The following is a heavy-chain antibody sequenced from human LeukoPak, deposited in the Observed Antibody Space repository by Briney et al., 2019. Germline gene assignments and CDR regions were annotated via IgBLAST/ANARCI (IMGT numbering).Heavy chain of an antibody. V-gene: IGHV3-30-3*01. D-gene: IGHD6-13*01. Sequence: PGGSLRLSCAAAGLTFSSSPIHWVRQAPGKGLEWVAMISHDGTNEYNADSVKGRFTISRDNSKNTLYLQMNSLRAEDTAVYYCAKGGEQQLAVDYWGQGTLVTVSS. J-gene: IGHJ4*02. CDR3: AKGGEQQLAVDY. CDR2: ISHDGTNE. CDR1: GLTFSSSP.